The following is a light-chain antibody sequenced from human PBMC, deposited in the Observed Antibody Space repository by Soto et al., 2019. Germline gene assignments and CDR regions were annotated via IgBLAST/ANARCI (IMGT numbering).Light chain of an antibody. CDR2: GVS. Sequence: QSALTQPASVSGSPGQSITLSCIGTSSDLGYNYVSWYQQHTGKAPKLMIYGVSNRVSGVSDRFSASKSGHAASLTISGLQADDEADYYCSSYRSVNTVIFGGGTKLTVL. CDR1: SSDLGYNY. J-gene: IGLJ2*01. V-gene: IGLV2-14*03. CDR3: SSYRSVNTVI.